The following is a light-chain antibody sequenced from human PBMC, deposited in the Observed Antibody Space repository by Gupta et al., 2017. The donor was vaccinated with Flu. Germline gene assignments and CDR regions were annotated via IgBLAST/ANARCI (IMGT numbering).Light chain of an antibody. CDR3: SSYTTRSTLV. V-gene: IGLV2-14*01. J-gene: IGLJ1*01. CDR1: STDVGVYNY. Sequence: QSALTQPPSVSGPPGQPIPISCPETSTDVGVYNYVSWYQQHPGKAPKLMIYEVSNRPSGVPNRFSGSKSGNTASLTISGLQAEDEADYHCSSYTTRSTLVFGTGTKVTVL. CDR2: EVS.